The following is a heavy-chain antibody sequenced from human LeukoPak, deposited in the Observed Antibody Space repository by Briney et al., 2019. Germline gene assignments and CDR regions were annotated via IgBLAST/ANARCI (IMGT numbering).Heavy chain of an antibody. CDR1: GFTFSNAW. D-gene: IGHD1-1*01. J-gene: IGHJ4*02. CDR3: TTARYNWNDVGYFDY. V-gene: IGHV3-15*01. CDR2: IKSKTYGGTT. Sequence: PGGSLRLSCAASGFTFSNAWMSWVRHAPAKGLECVGRIKSKTYGGTTHYVAPVKGRFTISRDDSKNTLYLQMNILKTEDTAVYYCTTARYNWNDVGYFDYWGQGTLVTVSS.